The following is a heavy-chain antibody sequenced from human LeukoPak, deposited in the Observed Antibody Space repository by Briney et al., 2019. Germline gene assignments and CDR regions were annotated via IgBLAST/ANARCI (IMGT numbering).Heavy chain of an antibody. Sequence: GGSLRLSCAASGFTFSSYAMHWVRQAPGKGLEWVAVISYDGSNKYYADSVKGRFTISRDNSKNTLYLQMNSLRAEDTAVYYCARDTASRLRYFDWSDTSWGQGTLVTVSS. CDR2: ISYDGSNK. V-gene: IGHV3-30*04. CDR1: GFTFSSYA. D-gene: IGHD3-9*01. CDR3: ARDTASRLRYFDWSDTS. J-gene: IGHJ4*02.